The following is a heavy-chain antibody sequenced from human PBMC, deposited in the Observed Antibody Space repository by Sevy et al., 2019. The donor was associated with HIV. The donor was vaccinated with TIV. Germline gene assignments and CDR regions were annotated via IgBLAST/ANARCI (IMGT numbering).Heavy chain of an antibody. J-gene: IGHJ4*02. CDR2: IYYSGST. V-gene: IGHV4-30-4*01. D-gene: IGHD3-10*01. Sequence: SETLSLTCTVSGGSISSGDYYWSWIRQPPGKGLKWIGYIYYSGSTYYNPSLKSRVTISVDTSKNQFSLKLSSVTAADTAVYHCARGKRLWFGELYPFDYWGQGTLVTVSS. CDR3: ARGKRLWFGELYPFDY. CDR1: GGSISSGDYY.